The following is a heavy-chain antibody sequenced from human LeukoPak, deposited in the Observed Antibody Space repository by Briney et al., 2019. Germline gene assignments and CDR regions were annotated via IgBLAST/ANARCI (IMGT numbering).Heavy chain of an antibody. Sequence: PSETLSLTCTVSGGSISSYYWSWIRQPPGKGLEWIGYIYYSGSTNYNPSLKSRVTISVDTSKNQFSLKLSSVTAADTAVYYCARHNPYYYDSSGYYTLDYWGQGTLVTVSS. CDR2: IYYSGST. CDR1: GGSISSYY. CDR3: ARHNPYYYDSSGYYTLDY. V-gene: IGHV4-59*08. J-gene: IGHJ4*02. D-gene: IGHD3-22*01.